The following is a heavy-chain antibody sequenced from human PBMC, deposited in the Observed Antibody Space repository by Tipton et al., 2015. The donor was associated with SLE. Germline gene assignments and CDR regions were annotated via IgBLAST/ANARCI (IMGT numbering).Heavy chain of an antibody. CDR2: ITWNAGNI. CDR3: ARVWGTGSRGVDY. V-gene: IGHV3-9*01. Sequence: RSLRLSCAAAGFIFDAYAMHWVRLAPGKGLEWVSSITWNAGNIAYADSVKGRFTISRDNAKNSLYLQMNSLRAEDTAVYYCARVWGTGSRGVDYWGQGTLGTVSS. D-gene: IGHD2-2*01. CDR1: GFIFDAYA. J-gene: IGHJ4*02.